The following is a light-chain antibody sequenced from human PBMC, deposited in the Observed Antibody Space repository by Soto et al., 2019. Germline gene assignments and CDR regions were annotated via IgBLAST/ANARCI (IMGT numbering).Light chain of an antibody. V-gene: IGKV3-15*01. J-gene: IGKJ1*01. CDR3: QQRDSWPWT. CDR2: GAS. CDR1: QSVSSN. Sequence: EIVMTQPPATLSVSPGERATLSCRASQSVSSNLAWYQQKPGQAPRLLIYGASTRATGIPFKFIGSGSGTEFTLNISSLQSEDFAVYYCQQRDSWPWTFGQGTKVDIK.